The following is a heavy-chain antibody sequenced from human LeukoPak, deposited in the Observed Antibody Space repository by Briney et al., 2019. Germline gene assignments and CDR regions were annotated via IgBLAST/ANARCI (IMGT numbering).Heavy chain of an antibody. CDR3: ARDLDTAMVYYYGMDV. Sequence: GGSLRLSCAASGFTFSSYAMHWVRQAPGKGLEWVAVISYDGSNKYYADSVKGRFTISRDNSKNTLYLQTNSLRAEDTAVYYCARDLDTAMVYYYGMDVWGQGTTVTVSS. D-gene: IGHD5-18*01. V-gene: IGHV3-30-3*01. J-gene: IGHJ6*02. CDR1: GFTFSSYA. CDR2: ISYDGSNK.